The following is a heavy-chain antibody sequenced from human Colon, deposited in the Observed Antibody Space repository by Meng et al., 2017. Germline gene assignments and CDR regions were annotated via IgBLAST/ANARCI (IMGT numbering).Heavy chain of an antibody. CDR1: GYSFSSYW. J-gene: IGHJ4*02. Sequence: GESLKISCKGSGYSFSSYWIAWVRQMPGNGLEWMGIIYPGDSDTIYSPSFRGQVTISADKSVTTAYLQWSSLKASDTAMYYCARTDYGGNSYFDYWGQGTPVTSPQ. V-gene: IGHV5-51*01. D-gene: IGHD4-23*01. CDR2: IYPGDSDT. CDR3: ARTDYGGNSYFDY.